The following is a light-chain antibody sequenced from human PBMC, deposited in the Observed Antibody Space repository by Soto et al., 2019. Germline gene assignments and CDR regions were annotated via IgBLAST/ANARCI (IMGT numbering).Light chain of an antibody. CDR2: GSS. V-gene: IGKV3-20*01. J-gene: IGKJ2*01. CDR3: QQYGRSPPYT. Sequence: EIVLTQSPGTLSLSPGERATLSCRASQSVSGSYFAWYQQKPGQSPRLLIYGSSDRATGIPDRFSGSGSGTDFTLTISRVEPEDFAVYYCQQYGRSPPYTFGQGTKLEIK. CDR1: QSVSGSY.